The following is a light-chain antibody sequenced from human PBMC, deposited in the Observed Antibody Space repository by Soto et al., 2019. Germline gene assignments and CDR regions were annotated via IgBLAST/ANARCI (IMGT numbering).Light chain of an antibody. CDR1: QSVSSY. CDR3: YQYDSSPWT. J-gene: IGKJ1*01. CDR2: DAS. V-gene: IGKV3-20*01. Sequence: EILMTQSPATLSVSPGERVTLSCRASQSVSSYLAWYQQKPGQAPRLVIYDASSRATGIPDRFSGSGSGTDFTLTISRLEAEDFAVYFCYQYDSSPWTFGQGTKVDIK.